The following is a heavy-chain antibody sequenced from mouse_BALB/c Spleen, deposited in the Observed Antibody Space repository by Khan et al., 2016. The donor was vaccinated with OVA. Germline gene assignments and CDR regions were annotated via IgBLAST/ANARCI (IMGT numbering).Heavy chain of an antibody. CDR2: NNPTTGRT. J-gene: IGHJ2*01. D-gene: IGHD1-1*01. V-gene: IGHV1S81*02. Sequence: QVQLQQPGAELVKAGASVKMSCKASGYTFTSYWMHWVKQRLGQGLEWFAENNPTTGRTYYTQKFKSKATLTVDKSSSTAYMLLSGPTFEDSAVYYCARIKKIVATYFDYWGQGTTLTVSS. CDR1: GYTFTSYW. CDR3: ARIKKIVATYFDY.